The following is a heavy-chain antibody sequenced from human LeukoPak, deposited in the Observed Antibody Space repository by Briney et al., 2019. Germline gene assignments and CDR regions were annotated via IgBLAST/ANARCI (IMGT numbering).Heavy chain of an antibody. D-gene: IGHD2-2*01. CDR3: AKGYCSSTSCYLYYFDY. J-gene: IGHJ4*02. V-gene: IGHV3-23*01. CDR2: ISGSGGST. CDR1: GFTFSSYA. Sequence: PGGSLRLSRAASGFTFSSYAMSWVRQAPGKGLEWVSAISGSGGSTYYADSVKGRFTISRDNSKNTLYLQMNSLRAEDTAVYYCAKGYCSSTSCYLYYFDYWGQGTLVTVSS.